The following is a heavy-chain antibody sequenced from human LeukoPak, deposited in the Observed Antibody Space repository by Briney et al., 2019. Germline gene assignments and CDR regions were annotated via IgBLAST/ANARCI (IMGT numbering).Heavy chain of an antibody. CDR3: AKNLYCGGGSCYSSALGMDV. V-gene: IGHV3-23*01. CDR1: GVTLSNYA. J-gene: IGHJ6*02. D-gene: IGHD2-15*01. Sequence: GGSLRLSCVASGVTLSNYAMSWARQAPGKGLEWVSGISSSGSGGNTYYADSVKGRFTISRDSSRNTLFLHMNSLRAEDTAVYYCAKNLYCGGGSCYSSALGMDVWGQGTTVTVSS. CDR2: ISSSGSGGNT.